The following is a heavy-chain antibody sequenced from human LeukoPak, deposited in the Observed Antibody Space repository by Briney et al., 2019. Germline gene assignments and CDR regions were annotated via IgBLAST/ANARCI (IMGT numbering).Heavy chain of an antibody. CDR3: ARGTGYSSPFDY. J-gene: IGHJ4*02. Sequence: ASVKLSCKASGYTFTSYYMHWVRQAPGQGLEWMGWINPNSGGTNYAQKFQGRVTMTRDTSISTAYMELSRLRSDVTAVYYCARGTGYSSPFDYWGQGTLVTVSS. D-gene: IGHD6-13*01. CDR1: GYTFTSYY. V-gene: IGHV1-2*02. CDR2: INPNSGGT.